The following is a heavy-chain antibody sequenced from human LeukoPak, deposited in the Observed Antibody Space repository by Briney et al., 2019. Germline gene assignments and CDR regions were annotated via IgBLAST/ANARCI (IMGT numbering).Heavy chain of an antibody. J-gene: IGHJ4*02. CDR1: GYTFTSYG. CDR3: AREGLDYYDSSGYMY. Sequence: RASVKVSCKASGYTFTSYGISWVRQAPAQGLEWMGWISAYNGNTNYAQKLQGRVTMTTDTSTSTAYMELRSLRSDDTAVYYCAREGLDYYDSSGYMYWGQGTLVTVSS. V-gene: IGHV1-18*01. D-gene: IGHD3-22*01. CDR2: ISAYNGNT.